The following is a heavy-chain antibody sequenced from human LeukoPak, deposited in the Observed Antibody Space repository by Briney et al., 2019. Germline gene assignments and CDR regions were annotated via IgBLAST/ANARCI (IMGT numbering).Heavy chain of an antibody. Sequence: ASVKVSCKASGYTFTGYYMHWVRQAPGQGLEWMGWINPNSGGTNYAQKFQGRVTITRDTSISTAYMELSRLRSDDTAVYYCASLPDYYDSSGYPPSLYYYGMDVWGQGTTVTVSS. CDR3: ASLPDYYDSSGYPPSLYYYGMDV. V-gene: IGHV1-2*02. CDR1: GYTFTGYY. J-gene: IGHJ6*02. CDR2: INPNSGGT. D-gene: IGHD3-22*01.